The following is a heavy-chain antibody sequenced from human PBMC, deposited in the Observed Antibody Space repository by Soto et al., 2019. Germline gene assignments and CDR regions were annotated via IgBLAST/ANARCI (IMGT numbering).Heavy chain of an antibody. V-gene: IGHV3-33*01. CDR1: GFTFSSYG. D-gene: IGHD3-9*01. J-gene: IGHJ6*02. CDR2: IWYDGSNK. CDR3: ARDRNDILTGMDI. Sequence: QVQLVESGGGVVQPGRSLRLSCAASGFTFSSYGMHWVRQAPGKGLEWVAVIWYDGSNKYYADSVKGRVTISRDNSKNAQYVQMNSLSAEDTAVYYRARDRNDILTGMDIWGQETTVTVS.